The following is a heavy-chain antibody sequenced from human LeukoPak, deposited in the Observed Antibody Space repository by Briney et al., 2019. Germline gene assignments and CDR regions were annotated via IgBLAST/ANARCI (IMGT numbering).Heavy chain of an antibody. Sequence: ASVKVSCKASGYTFTSYGISWVRQAPGQGLEWMGWIGAYNGNTNYAQKLQGRVTMTTDTSTSTAYMELRSLRSDDTAVYYCARDRQLGYCSGGSCYPPGYWGQGTLVTVSS. V-gene: IGHV1-18*01. CDR3: ARDRQLGYCSGGSCYPPGY. CDR2: IGAYNGNT. CDR1: GYTFTSYG. D-gene: IGHD2-15*01. J-gene: IGHJ4*02.